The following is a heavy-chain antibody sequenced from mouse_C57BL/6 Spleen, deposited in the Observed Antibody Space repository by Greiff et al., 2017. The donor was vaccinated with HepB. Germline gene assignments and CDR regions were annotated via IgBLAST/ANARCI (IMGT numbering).Heavy chain of an antibody. J-gene: IGHJ3*01. CDR3: ARKSTVGSFAY. Sequence: QVQLQQPGAELVKPGASVKLSCKASGYTFTSYWMQWVKQRPGQGLEWIGEIDPSDSYTNYNQKFKGKATLTVDTSSSTAYMQLSSLTSEDSAVYYCARKSTVGSFAYWGQGTLVTVSA. V-gene: IGHV1-50*01. D-gene: IGHD1-1*01. CDR1: GYTFTSYW. CDR2: IDPSDSYT.